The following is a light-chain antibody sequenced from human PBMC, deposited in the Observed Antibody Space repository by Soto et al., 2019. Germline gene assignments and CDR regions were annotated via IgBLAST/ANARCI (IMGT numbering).Light chain of an antibody. CDR3: QQRSSLPLT. CDR1: QSVGSY. V-gene: IGKV3-11*01. CDR2: DAF. Sequence: EIVLTQSPATLSLSPGERATLSCRASQSVGSYFAWYQQKPGQAPRLLIYDAFSRATGVPARFSGSGSGTDFTLTISSLEPEDVAVYFCQQRSSLPLTFGGGAMVEIK. J-gene: IGKJ4*01.